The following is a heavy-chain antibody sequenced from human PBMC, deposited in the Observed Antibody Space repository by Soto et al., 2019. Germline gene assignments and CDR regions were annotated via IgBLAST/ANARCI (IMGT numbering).Heavy chain of an antibody. CDR3: ATAYYYGSGSEGYYYYMDV. J-gene: IGHJ6*03. Sequence: GGSLRLSCAASGFTFSSYAMSWVRQAPGKGLEWVSAISGSGGSTYYADSVKGRFTISRDNSTNTLYLQMSSLRAEDTAVYYCATAYYYGSGSEGYYYYMDVWGKGTTVTVSS. CDR2: ISGSGGST. CDR1: GFTFSSYA. D-gene: IGHD3-10*01. V-gene: IGHV3-23*01.